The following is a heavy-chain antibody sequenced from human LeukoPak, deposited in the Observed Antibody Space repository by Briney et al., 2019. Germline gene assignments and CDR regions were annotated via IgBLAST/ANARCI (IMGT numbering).Heavy chain of an antibody. Sequence: GGSLRLSCAASGFTVSGNYMTWVRQAPGKGLEWVSYISRIISYADSVKGRFTISRDNAKNSLYLQMNSLRPEDTAVYYCARDSDYAFDHWGQGTLVTVSS. CDR3: ARDSDYAFDH. J-gene: IGHJ4*02. CDR2: ISRII. V-gene: IGHV3-69-1*01. CDR1: GFTVSGNY. D-gene: IGHD3-22*01.